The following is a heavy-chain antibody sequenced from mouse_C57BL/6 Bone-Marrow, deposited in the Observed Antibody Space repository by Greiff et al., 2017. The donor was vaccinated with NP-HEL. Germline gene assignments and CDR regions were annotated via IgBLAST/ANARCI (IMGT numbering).Heavy chain of an antibody. CDR3: ARDYSNYVLYYAMDY. CDR1: GFNIKDYY. D-gene: IGHD2-5*01. V-gene: IGHV14-2*01. J-gene: IGHJ4*01. CDR2: IDPEDGET. Sequence: EVKLMESGAELVKPGASVKLSCTASGFNIKDYYMHWVKQRTEQGLEWIGRIDPEDGETKYAPKFQGKATITADTSSNTAYLQLSSLTSEDTAVYYCARDYSNYVLYYAMDYWGQGTSVTVSS.